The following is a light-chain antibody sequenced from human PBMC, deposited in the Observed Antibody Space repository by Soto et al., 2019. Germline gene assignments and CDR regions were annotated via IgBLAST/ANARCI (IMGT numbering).Light chain of an antibody. V-gene: IGLV1-51*01. Sequence: QSVLTQPPSVSAAPGQKVTISCSGSSANIGGNSVSWYQQLPGTAPKLLIYDDNKRPSGIPDRFSGSKSGTSATLGITGFQTGDEADYYCGSWDSKLSAYVFGTGTKVIV. CDR2: DDN. J-gene: IGLJ1*01. CDR3: GSWDSKLSAYV. CDR1: SANIGGNS.